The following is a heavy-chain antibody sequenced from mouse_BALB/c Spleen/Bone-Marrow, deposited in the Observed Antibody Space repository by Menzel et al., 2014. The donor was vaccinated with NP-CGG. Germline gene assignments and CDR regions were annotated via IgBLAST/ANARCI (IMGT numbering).Heavy chain of an antibody. CDR3: AVYYYGISSFVC. V-gene: IGHV14-3*02. CDR2: IDPANGNT. J-gene: IGHJ3*01. Sequence: VQLKESGAELVKPGASVKLSRTASGFNIKDTYMHWVKQRPEQGLEWIGRIDPANGNTKYDPKFQGKATITAGTCSNTCYLQLSSLTSEDTAVYYCAVYYYGISSFVCWGRGTLVTVSA. CDR1: GFNIKDTY. D-gene: IGHD1-1*01.